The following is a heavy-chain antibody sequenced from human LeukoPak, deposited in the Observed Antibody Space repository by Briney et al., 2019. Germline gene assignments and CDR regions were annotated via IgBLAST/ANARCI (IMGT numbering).Heavy chain of an antibody. V-gene: IGHV4-34*01. J-gene: IGHJ4*02. D-gene: IGHD4-17*01. CDR1: GGSFSNYF. CDR2: ISLSGTI. CDR3: ALSTTTVTARTRDY. Sequence: PSETLSLTCTVSGGSFSNYFWTWIRQPPGKGLEWIGEISLSGTIKYNPSLKSRVTISVDTSKNQFSLKLSTVTAADTAVYYCALSTTTVTARTRDYWGQGALVIVSS.